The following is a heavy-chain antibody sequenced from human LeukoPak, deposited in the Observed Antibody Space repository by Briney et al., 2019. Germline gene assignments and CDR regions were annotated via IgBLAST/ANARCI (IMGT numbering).Heavy chain of an antibody. CDR1: GFTFSSYR. CDR2: ISSSSSYT. Sequence: GGSLRLSCAASGFTFSSYRMNWVRQAPGKGLEWVSSISSSSSYTYYADSVKGRFTISRDNAKNSLYLQMNSLRAEDTAVYYCASSSGWSYWGQGTLVTVSS. V-gene: IGHV3-21*01. CDR3: ASSSGWSY. D-gene: IGHD6-19*01. J-gene: IGHJ4*02.